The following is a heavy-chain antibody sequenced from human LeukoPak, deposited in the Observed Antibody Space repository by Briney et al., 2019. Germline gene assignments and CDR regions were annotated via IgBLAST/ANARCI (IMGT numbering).Heavy chain of an antibody. CDR2: ISAYNGNT. D-gene: IGHD3-10*01. J-gene: IGHJ3*02. V-gene: IGHV1-18*01. CDR3: ARVISASGSDAFDI. CDR1: GYTFTSYG. Sequence: ASVKVSCKASGYTFTSYGIIWVRQAPGQGLEWMGWISAYNGNTNYAQKLQGRVTMTTDTSTSTAYMELRSLRSDDTAVYYCARVISASGSDAFDIWGQGTMVTVSS.